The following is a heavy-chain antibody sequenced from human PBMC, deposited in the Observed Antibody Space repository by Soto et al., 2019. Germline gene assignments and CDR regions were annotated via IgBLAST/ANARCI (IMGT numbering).Heavy chain of an antibody. CDR1: VFSFSDYS. CDR2: VSSRRTIT. CDR3: ARHGYGDSFDH. J-gene: IGHJ4*02. Sequence: PGGAVRLSCTGSVFSFSDYSFNWIRQAPGKGLERISYVSSRRTITFYADSVKGRFTISRDNAKKSVYLQMNRLRNEDTAVYYCARHGYGDSFDHWGRGTLVTVSS. V-gene: IGHV3-48*02. D-gene: IGHD4-17*01.